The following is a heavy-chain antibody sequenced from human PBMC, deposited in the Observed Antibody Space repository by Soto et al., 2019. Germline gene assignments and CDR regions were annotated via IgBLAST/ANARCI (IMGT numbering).Heavy chain of an antibody. CDR1: GFTFSSYG. V-gene: IGHV3-33*01. CDR3: ARGITVVVPAAMDEYFQH. D-gene: IGHD2-2*01. CDR2: IWYDGSNK. J-gene: IGHJ1*01. Sequence: GGSLRLSCAASGFTFSSYGMHWVRQAPGKGLEWVAVIWYDGSNKYYADSVKGRFTISRDNSKNTLYLQMNSLRAEDTAVYYCARGITVVVPAAMDEYFQHWGQGTLGTSPQ.